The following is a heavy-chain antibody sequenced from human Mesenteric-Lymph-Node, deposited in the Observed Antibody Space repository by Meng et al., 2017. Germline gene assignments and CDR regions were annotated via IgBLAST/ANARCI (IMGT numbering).Heavy chain of an antibody. J-gene: IGHJ4*02. CDR3: ARDPGMVASYFDY. V-gene: IGHV1-69*06. Sequence: HVQLVQAGGEVREPGYSVKVSCKASGGTFSSYAISWVRQAPGQGLEWMGGIIPIFGKANYAQKFQGRVTITADKSTSTAYMELSSLRSEDTAVYYCARDPGMVASYFDYWGQGTLVTVSS. CDR2: IIPIFGKA. CDR1: GGTFSSYA. D-gene: IGHD1-26*01.